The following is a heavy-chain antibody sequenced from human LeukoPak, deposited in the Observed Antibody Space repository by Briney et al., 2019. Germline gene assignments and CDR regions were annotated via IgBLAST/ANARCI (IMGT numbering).Heavy chain of an antibody. Sequence: GGSLTLSCAASGFTVSNNYMRWVRQGPGKGLEWVSYISSSGSTIYYADSVKGRFTISRDNAKNSLYLQMNSLRAEDTAVYYCAELGITMIGGVWGKGTTVTISS. V-gene: IGHV3-11*04. CDR1: GFTVSNNY. D-gene: IGHD3-10*02. J-gene: IGHJ6*04. CDR3: AELGITMIGGV. CDR2: ISSSGSTI.